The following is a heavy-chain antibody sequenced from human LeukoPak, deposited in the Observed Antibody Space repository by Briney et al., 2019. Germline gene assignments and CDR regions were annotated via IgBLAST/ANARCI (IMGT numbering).Heavy chain of an antibody. CDR3: ARSHPARGWFDS. J-gene: IGHJ5*01. V-gene: IGHV4-34*01. CDR2: INHSGST. Sequence: SETLSLTCAVYGGSFSGYYWSWIRQPPGKGLEWIGEINHSGSTNCNPSLKSRVTISVDTSKNQFSLKLSSVTAADTAVYYCARSHPARGWFDSWGQGTLVTVSS. D-gene: IGHD2-2*01. CDR1: GGSFSGYY.